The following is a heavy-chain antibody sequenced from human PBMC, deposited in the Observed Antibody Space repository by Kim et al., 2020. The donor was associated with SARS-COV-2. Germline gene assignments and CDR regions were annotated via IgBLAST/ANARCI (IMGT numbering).Heavy chain of an antibody. D-gene: IGHD1-26*01. J-gene: IGHJ4*02. Sequence: ADSGKGRFTISRDNSKNSLYLQIDSLRAEDTAFYYCARGGGLRIVGVSFEYWGQGTLVTVSS. V-gene: IGHV3-43D*03. CDR3: ARGGGLRIVGVSFEY.